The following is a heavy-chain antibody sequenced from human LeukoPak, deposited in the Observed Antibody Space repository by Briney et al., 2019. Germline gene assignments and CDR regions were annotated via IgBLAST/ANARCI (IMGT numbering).Heavy chain of an antibody. Sequence: GGSLRLSCAASGFTFSSYWMHWVRQAPGKGLVWVSRINSDGSSTSYADSVKGRFTISRDNAKNTLCLQMNSLRAEDTAVYYCAREAAVGYCSSTSCSTLDYWGQGTLVTVSS. D-gene: IGHD2-2*02. CDR2: INSDGSST. CDR1: GFTFSSYW. CDR3: AREAAVGYCSSTSCSTLDY. J-gene: IGHJ4*02. V-gene: IGHV3-74*01.